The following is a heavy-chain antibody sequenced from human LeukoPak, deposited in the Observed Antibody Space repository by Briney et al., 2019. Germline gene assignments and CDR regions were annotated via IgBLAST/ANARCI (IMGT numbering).Heavy chain of an antibody. D-gene: IGHD3-22*01. CDR1: GGSISGSDYW. V-gene: IGHV4-39*07. CDR2: IYHDGST. Sequence: SETLSLTCSVSGGSISGSDYWWDSSRQPPDRGPERIGYIYHDGSTYYNPSLKSRVTISVDTSKNQFSLKLSTVTAADTAVYYCATPDSSGYYYLCWGQGTLVTVSS. CDR3: ATPDSSGYYYLC. J-gene: IGHJ4*02.